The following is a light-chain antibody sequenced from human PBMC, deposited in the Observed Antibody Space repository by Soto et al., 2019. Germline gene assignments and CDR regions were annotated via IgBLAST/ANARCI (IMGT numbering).Light chain of an antibody. V-gene: IGKV3D-15*01. CDR2: GAS. CDR3: QQYDKWPLT. CDR1: QSVRDN. J-gene: IGKJ4*01. Sequence: ETVMTQSPATLSVSPGERATLSCRANQSVRDNLAWYLQKPGQAPRLLIYGASTRATGTPARFSGSGSGTEFTLTISSLQSEDFAVYYCQQYDKWPLTFGGGTYLEIK.